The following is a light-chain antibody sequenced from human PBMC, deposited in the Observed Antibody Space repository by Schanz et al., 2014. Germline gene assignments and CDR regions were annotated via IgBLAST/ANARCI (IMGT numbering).Light chain of an antibody. CDR3: SSHGGSNFVV. V-gene: IGLV2-11*01. CDR2: EVS. Sequence: QSVLTQPRSVSGSPGQSVTISCTGTSNDVGGYDHVSWYQQHPGKAPKVVIYEVSKRPSGVPARFSGSKSGNTASLTISGHEADEEAYYYCSSHGGSNFVVFGGGTKVTVL. J-gene: IGLJ2*01. CDR1: SNDVGGYDH.